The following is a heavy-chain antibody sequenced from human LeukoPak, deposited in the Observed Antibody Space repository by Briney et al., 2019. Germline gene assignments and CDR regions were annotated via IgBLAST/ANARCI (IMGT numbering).Heavy chain of an antibody. CDR3: AKSSGGSYYSPVDY. Sequence: GGSLRLSCAAFEFSVSSNYMSWVRQAPGKGLEWVSVISTSDGSTYYADSVKGRFTISRENSKSTLYLQMNSLRAEDTAVYYCAKSSGGSYYSPVDYWGQGTLVTVSS. CDR1: EFSVSSNY. V-gene: IGHV3-23*01. CDR2: ISTSDGST. D-gene: IGHD2-15*01. J-gene: IGHJ4*02.